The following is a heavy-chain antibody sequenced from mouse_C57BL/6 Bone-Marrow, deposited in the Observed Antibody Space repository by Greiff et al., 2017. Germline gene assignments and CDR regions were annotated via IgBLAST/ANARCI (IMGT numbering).Heavy chain of an antibody. Sequence: VQLQQPGAELVRPGSSVKLSCKASGYTFTSYWMDWVKQRPGQGLEWIGNIYPSDSETHYNQKFKDKATLTVDKSSSTAYMQLSSLTSEDSAVYYWARGNDGYYGNFDYWGQGTTLTVSS. V-gene: IGHV1-61*01. CDR1: GYTFTSYW. D-gene: IGHD2-3*01. CDR2: IYPSDSET. J-gene: IGHJ2*01. CDR3: ARGNDGYYGNFDY.